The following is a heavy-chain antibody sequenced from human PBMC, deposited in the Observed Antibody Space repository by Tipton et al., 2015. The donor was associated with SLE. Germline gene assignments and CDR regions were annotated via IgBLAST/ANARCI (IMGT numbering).Heavy chain of an antibody. CDR2: IYYSGST. V-gene: IGHV4-39*07. D-gene: IGHD5-24*01. J-gene: IGHJ2*01. CDR1: GGSISSSSYY. Sequence: TLSLTCTVSGGSISSSSYYWGWIRQPPGKGLEWIGSIYYSGSTYYNPSLKSRVTISVDTSKNQFSLKLSSVTAAATAVYYCATREADWYFDLWGRGTLVTVSS. CDR3: ATREADWYFDL.